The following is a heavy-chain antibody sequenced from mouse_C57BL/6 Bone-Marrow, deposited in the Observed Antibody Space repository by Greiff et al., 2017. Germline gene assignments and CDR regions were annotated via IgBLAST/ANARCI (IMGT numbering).Heavy chain of an antibody. CDR2: IDPSDSYT. CDR3: ASGRYGSRGY. D-gene: IGHD1-1*01. CDR1: GYTFTSYW. Sequence: QVQLQQPGAELVMPGASVKLSCKASGYTFTSYWMHWVKQRPGQGLEWIGEIDPSDSYTTYNQKFKGKSTLTVDKSSSTAYMQLSSLTSEDSAVYYCASGRYGSRGYWGQGTTLTVSS. J-gene: IGHJ2*01. V-gene: IGHV1-69*01.